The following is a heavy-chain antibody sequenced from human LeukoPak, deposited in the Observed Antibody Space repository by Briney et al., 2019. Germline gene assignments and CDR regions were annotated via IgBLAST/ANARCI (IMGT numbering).Heavy chain of an antibody. CDR3: TTYGSGRKFDY. CDR2: IESKTDGGTT. CDR1: GFTFNNAW. V-gene: IGHV3-15*04. D-gene: IGHD3-10*01. J-gene: IGHJ4*02. Sequence: GGSLRLSCAASGFTFNNAWMSWVRQAPRKGLEWVGRIESKTDGGTTDYAAPVKGRFTISRDDSTNTLYLQMNSLKSEDTAVYYCTTYGSGRKFDYWGQGILVTVSS.